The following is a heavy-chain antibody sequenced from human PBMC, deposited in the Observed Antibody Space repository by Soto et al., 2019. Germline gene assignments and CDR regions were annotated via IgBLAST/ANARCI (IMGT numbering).Heavy chain of an antibody. V-gene: IGHV3-23*01. J-gene: IGHJ4*02. CDR1: GFTFSSYA. Sequence: GGSLRLSCAASGFTFSSYAMSWVRQAPGKGLEWVSAISGSGGSTYYADSVKGRFTISRDNSKNTLYLQMNSLRAEDTAVYYCAKDTDSSGYYAFDYWGQGTLVTAPQ. CDR3: AKDTDSSGYYAFDY. CDR2: ISGSGGST. D-gene: IGHD3-22*01.